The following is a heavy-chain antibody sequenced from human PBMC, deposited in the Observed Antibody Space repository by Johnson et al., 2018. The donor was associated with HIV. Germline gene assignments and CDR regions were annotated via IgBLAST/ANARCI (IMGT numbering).Heavy chain of an antibody. Sequence: QMQLVESGGGLVQPGGSLRLSCAASGFTFSDYYMSWIRQAPGKGLEWVSYISSSGSTIYYADSVKGRFTISRDNAKNSLYLQMNSLRVEDTALYYCARDRARWSSGWYNDAFDIWGQGTMVTVSS. CDR2: ISSSGSTI. V-gene: IGHV3-11*01. CDR1: GFTFSDYY. CDR3: ARDRARWSSGWYNDAFDI. D-gene: IGHD6-19*01. J-gene: IGHJ3*02.